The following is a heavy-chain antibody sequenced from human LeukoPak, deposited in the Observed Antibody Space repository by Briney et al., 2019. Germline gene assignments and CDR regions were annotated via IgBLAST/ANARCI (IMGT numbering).Heavy chain of an antibody. V-gene: IGHV4-59*12. CDR2: IYYSGST. J-gene: IGHJ4*02. CDR3: ARGGEYYGSGSPFDY. Sequence: SETLSLTCAVYGGSFSGYYWSWIRQPPGKGLEWIGFIYYSGSTNYNPSLKSRVTISVDKSKNQFSLKLSSVTAADTAVYYCARGGEYYGSGSPFDYWGQGTLVTVSS. CDR1: GGSFSGYY. D-gene: IGHD3-10*01.